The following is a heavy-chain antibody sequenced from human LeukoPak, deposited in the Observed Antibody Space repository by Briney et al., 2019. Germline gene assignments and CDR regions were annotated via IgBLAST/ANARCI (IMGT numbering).Heavy chain of an antibody. Sequence: GGSLRLSCAASGFTFSTYGMNWVRQAPGKGLEWVSCISSGSVYIYYADSVKGRFTISRDNAKSSLYLQMNSLRAEDTAVYYCARDEHGSGSYYNFDYWGQGTLVTVSS. CDR3: ARDEHGSGSYYNFDY. CDR2: ISSGSVYI. CDR1: GFTFSTYG. D-gene: IGHD3-10*01. J-gene: IGHJ4*02. V-gene: IGHV3-21*01.